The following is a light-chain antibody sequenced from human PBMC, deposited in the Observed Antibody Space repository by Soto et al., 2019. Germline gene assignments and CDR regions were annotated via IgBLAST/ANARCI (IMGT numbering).Light chain of an antibody. Sequence: QSVRTQPASVSGSPGQSITISCTGTSSDVGRYKFASWYQQHPGKAPKLILYEGTQRPSGISNRFSASQSGNTASLTISGLQAEDEADYFCRSYAGSGNSANYVFGTGTKVTV. V-gene: IGLV2-23*01. J-gene: IGLJ1*01. CDR3: RSYAGSGNSANYV. CDR1: SSDVGRYKF. CDR2: EGT.